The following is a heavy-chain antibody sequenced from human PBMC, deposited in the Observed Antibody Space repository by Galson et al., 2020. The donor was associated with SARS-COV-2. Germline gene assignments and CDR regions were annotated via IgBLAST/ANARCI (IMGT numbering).Heavy chain of an antibody. CDR2: IYISERT. CDR3: ARESRWELYFDY. J-gene: IGHJ4*02. D-gene: IGHD1-26*01. V-gene: IGHV4-61*02. CDR1: GGSISSSSSY. Sequence: SETLSLTCTVSGGSISSSSSYWSWIRQPAGKGLEWIGRIYISERTNYNPSLKSRVTLSADTSKNQFSLRLTSVTAADTAVYYCARESRWELYFDYWGQGSLVTVSS.